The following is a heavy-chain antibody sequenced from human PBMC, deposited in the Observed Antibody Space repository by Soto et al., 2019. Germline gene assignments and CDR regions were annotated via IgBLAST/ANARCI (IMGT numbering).Heavy chain of an antibody. V-gene: IGHV1-69*02. D-gene: IGHD2-21*01. J-gene: IGHJ6*02. CDR1: GGTCSSYT. CDR2: IIPILGIA. Sequence: QVQLVQSGSEVKKPGSSVKVSCKASGGTCSSYTISWVRQATGQGLEWMGRIIPILGIANYAQKFQGRVTITADKSTSTAYRELSSLRSEDTDVYYFTLWTDPYYYGMDVWGQGTTVTVSS. CDR3: TLWTDPYYYGMDV.